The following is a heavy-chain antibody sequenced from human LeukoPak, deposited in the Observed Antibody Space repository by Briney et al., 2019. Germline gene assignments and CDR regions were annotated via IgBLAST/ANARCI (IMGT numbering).Heavy chain of an antibody. Sequence: SETLSLTCAVYGGSFSGYYWSWIRQPPGKGLEWIGEINHSGSTNYNPSLKRRVTISVDTSKNQFSLKLSSVTAADTAVYYCARVKYSGYDGFRRRYFDYWGQGTLVTVSS. CDR2: INHSGST. CDR3: ARVKYSGYDGFRRRYFDY. CDR1: GGSFSGYY. V-gene: IGHV4-34*01. J-gene: IGHJ4*02. D-gene: IGHD5-12*01.